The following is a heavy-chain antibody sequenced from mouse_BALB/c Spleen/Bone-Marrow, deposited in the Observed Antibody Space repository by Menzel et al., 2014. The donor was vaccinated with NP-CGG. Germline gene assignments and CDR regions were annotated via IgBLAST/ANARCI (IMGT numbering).Heavy chain of an antibody. J-gene: IGHJ4*01. CDR3: AREGRGYYGSSGAAMDY. CDR2: IWAGGST. CDR1: GFSLTSYG. V-gene: IGHV2-9*02. Sequence: VMLVESGPGLVAPSQSLSISCTVSGFSLTSYGVHWVRQPPGQGLEWLGVIWAGGSTNYNSALMSRLSINKDNSKSQVLLEMNSLQTDDTAMYYCAREGRGYYGSSGAAMDYWGQGTTVTVSS. D-gene: IGHD1-1*01.